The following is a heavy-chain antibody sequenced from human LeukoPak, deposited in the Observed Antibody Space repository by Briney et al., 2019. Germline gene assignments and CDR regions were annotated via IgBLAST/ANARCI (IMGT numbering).Heavy chain of an antibody. V-gene: IGHV3-21*01. D-gene: IGHD3-22*01. Sequence: GGSLRLSCAASGFTFSDYTMNWVRQAPGKGLEWVSSISSSSSYIYYADSVKGRFTISRDNAKNSLYLQMNSLRAEDTAVYYCARDYRYDSSGYYYLDFDYWGQGTLVTVSS. CDR3: ARDYRYDSSGYYYLDFDY. J-gene: IGHJ4*02. CDR1: GFTFSDYT. CDR2: ISSSSSYI.